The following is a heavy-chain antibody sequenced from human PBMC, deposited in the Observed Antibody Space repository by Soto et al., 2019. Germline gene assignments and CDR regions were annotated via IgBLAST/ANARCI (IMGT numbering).Heavy chain of an antibody. CDR1: GYTFTGYY. Sequence: QVQLVQSGAEVKKPGASVKVSCKASGYTFTGYYMHWVRQAPGQGLEWMGWINPNSGGTNYAQKFQGWVTTTRDTSISTAYMTVRRLRPDDTAVYYCARGGYSGYDDPVDYYCFYMGVWGKGTTGTVSS. J-gene: IGHJ6*03. D-gene: IGHD5-12*01. V-gene: IGHV1-2*04. CDR2: INPNSGGT. CDR3: ARGGYSGYDDPVDYYCFYMGV.